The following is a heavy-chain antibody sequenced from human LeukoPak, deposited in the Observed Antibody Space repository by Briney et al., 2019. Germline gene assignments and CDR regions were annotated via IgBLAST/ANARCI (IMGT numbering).Heavy chain of an antibody. V-gene: IGHV3-21*01. J-gene: IGHJ4*02. CDR1: GFTFSSYS. Sequence: GGSLRLSCAASGFTFSSYSMNWVRQAPGKGLEWVSSISSSSSYIYYADSVKGRFTISRDNAKNSLYLQMNSLTAEDTAVYYCARTVLVIRGAYFDYWGQGTPVTVS. CDR3: ARTVLVIRGAYFDY. CDR2: ISSSSSYI. D-gene: IGHD3-22*01.